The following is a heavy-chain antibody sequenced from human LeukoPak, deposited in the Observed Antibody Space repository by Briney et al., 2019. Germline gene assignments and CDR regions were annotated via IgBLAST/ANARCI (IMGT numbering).Heavy chain of an antibody. CDR3: AKVVVVPADKRGTFDY. D-gene: IGHD2-2*01. Sequence: GGSLRLSCPACIFTFSSYAMSWVRQAPGKGLEWVSAISGSGGSTYYADSVKGRFTISKDNSKNTLYLQMNSLRAEDTAVYYCAKVVVVPADKRGTFDYWGQGTLVTVSS. J-gene: IGHJ4*02. V-gene: IGHV3-23*01. CDR2: ISGSGGST. CDR1: IFTFSSYA.